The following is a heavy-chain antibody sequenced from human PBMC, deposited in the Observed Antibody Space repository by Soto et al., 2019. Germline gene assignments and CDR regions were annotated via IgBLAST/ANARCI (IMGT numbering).Heavy chain of an antibody. CDR2: INHSGST. CDR3: ARGEDYCSGGSCYSWFDP. V-gene: IGHV4-34*01. J-gene: IGHJ5*02. CDR1: GGSFSGYY. Sequence: SETLSLTCAVYGGSFSGYYWSWIRQPPGKGLEWIGEINHSGSTNYDPSLKSRVTISVDTSKNQFSLKLSSVTAAATAVYYCARGEDYCSGGSCYSWFDPWGQGTLVTVSS. D-gene: IGHD2-15*01.